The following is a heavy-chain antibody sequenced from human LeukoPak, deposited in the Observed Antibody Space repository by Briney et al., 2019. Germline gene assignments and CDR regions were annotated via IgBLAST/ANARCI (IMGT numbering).Heavy chain of an antibody. V-gene: IGHV3-48*02. CDR2: ISSSSRTM. D-gene: IGHD3-10*01. J-gene: IGHJ4*02. Sequence: GGSLRLSCAASGFTFSSYSMNWVRQAPGKGLEWVSYISSSSRTMYYADSVKGRFTLSRDNAKNSLYLQMNSLRDEDTAVYYCAKLVGSGHNYFDQWGQGTLVTVSS. CDR1: GFTFSSYS. CDR3: AKLVGSGHNYFDQ.